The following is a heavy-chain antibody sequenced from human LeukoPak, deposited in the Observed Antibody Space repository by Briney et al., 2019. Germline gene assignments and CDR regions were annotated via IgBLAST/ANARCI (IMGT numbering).Heavy chain of an antibody. CDR3: AGELASYYYYYGMDV. V-gene: IGHV3-30*04. CDR2: ISYDGSNK. D-gene: IGHD3-3*02. CDR1: GFTFSSYA. J-gene: IGHJ6*04. Sequence: PGRSLRLSCAASGFTFSSYAMHWVRQAPDKGLGWVAVISYDGSNKYYADSVKGRFTISRDNSKNTLYLQMNSLRAEDTAVYYCAGELASYYYYYGMDVWGKGTTVTVSS.